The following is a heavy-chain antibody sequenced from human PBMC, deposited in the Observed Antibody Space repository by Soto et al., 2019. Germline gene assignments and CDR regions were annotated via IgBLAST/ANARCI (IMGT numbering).Heavy chain of an antibody. V-gene: IGHV3-23*01. CDR3: AKDSPVGVPLLRDLHD. CDR1: GFTFSNYG. Sequence: RLSCAASGFTFSNYGMSWVRQAPGKGLEWVSVISGSGGSTYYADSVKGRFTLSRDNSKNTVYLQMNSLRAEDTAVYYCAKDSPVGVPLLRDLHDWGQGTLVTVS. J-gene: IGHJ1*01. D-gene: IGHD2-15*01. CDR2: ISGSGGST.